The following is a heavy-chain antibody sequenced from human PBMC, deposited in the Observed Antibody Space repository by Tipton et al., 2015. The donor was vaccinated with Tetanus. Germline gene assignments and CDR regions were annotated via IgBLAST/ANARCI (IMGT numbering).Heavy chain of an antibody. CDR3: ARVFLRPMVRGVTQGMDV. Sequence: SLRLSCAASGFTFSSYSMNWVRQAPGKGLEWVSSISSSSSYIYYADSVKGRFTISRDNAKNSLYLQMNSLRAEDTAVYYCARVFLRPMVRGVTQGMDVWGQGTTVTVSS. D-gene: IGHD3-10*01. V-gene: IGHV3-21*01. CDR2: ISSSSSYI. CDR1: GFTFSSYS. J-gene: IGHJ6*02.